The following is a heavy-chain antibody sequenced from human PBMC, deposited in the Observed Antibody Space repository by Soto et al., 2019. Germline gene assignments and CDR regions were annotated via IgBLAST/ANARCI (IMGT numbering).Heavy chain of an antibody. CDR3: ARGKRYDFWSGTEAFDP. V-gene: IGHV4-34*01. CDR2: INHSGST. D-gene: IGHD3-3*01. CDR1: GGSFSGYY. Sequence: QVQLQQWGAGLLKPSETLSLTCAVYGGSFSGYYWSWIRQPPGKGLEWIGEINHSGSTNYNPSLKSRATISVDPTNNQFPQTLRSVAAADTALYYCARGKRYDFWSGTEAFDPWGQGTLVTVSS. J-gene: IGHJ5*02.